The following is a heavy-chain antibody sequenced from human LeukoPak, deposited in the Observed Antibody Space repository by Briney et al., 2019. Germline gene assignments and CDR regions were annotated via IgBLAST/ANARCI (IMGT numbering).Heavy chain of an antibody. CDR2: INPNSGGT. D-gene: IGHD3-22*01. Sequence: VASVKVSCKASGYTFTGYYMHWARQAPGQGLEWMGWINPNSGGTNYAQKFQGRVTMTRDTSISTAYMELSRLRSDDTAVYYCASFEYDSSGYYFSGGAFDIWGQGTMVTVSS. V-gene: IGHV1-2*02. CDR1: GYTFTGYY. J-gene: IGHJ3*02. CDR3: ASFEYDSSGYYFSGGAFDI.